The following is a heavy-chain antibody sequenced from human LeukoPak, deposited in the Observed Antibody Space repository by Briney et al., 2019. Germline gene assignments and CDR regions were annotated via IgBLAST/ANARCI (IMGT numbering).Heavy chain of an antibody. J-gene: IGHJ4*02. CDR1: GGTFSSYA. CDR3: AGNSEQWLVPARGFDY. Sequence: ASVKVSCKASGGTFSSYAISWVRQAPGQGLEWMGGIIPIFGTANYAQKFQGRVTITADESTSTAYMELSSLRSEDTAVYYCAGNSEQWLVPARGFDYWGQGTLVTVSS. V-gene: IGHV1-69*13. D-gene: IGHD6-19*01. CDR2: IIPIFGTA.